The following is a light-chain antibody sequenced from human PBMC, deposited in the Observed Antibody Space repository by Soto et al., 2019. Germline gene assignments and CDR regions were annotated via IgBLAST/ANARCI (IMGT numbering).Light chain of an antibody. J-gene: IGLJ2*01. CDR2: YDS. CDR1: NIGSKS. V-gene: IGLV3-21*04. CDR3: QVWDSSSDHVV. Sequence: SYELTQPPSVSVAPGKTARITCGRNNIGSKSVHWYQQKPGQAPALVIYYDSDRPSGIPERFSGSNSGNTATLTISRVEAGDEADYYCQVWDSSSDHVVFGGGTQLTVL.